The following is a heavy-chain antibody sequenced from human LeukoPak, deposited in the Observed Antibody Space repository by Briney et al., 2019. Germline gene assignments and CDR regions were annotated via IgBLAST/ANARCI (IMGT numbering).Heavy chain of an antibody. D-gene: IGHD4-23*01. Sequence: GASVKVSCKASGYTFTSYGISWVRQAPGQGLEWMGWISAYNGNTNYAQKRQGRVTMTTDTSTSTAYMELRSLRSDDTAVYYCANQQKAKYGGEAYYFDYWGQGTLVTVSS. J-gene: IGHJ4*02. CDR2: ISAYNGNT. CDR1: GYTFTSYG. V-gene: IGHV1-18*01. CDR3: ANQQKAKYGGEAYYFDY.